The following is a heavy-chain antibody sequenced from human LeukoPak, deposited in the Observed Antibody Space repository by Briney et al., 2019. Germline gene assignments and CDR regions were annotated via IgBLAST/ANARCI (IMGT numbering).Heavy chain of an antibody. J-gene: IGHJ4*02. V-gene: IGHV4-59*01. CDR3: ARGNWESFDY. Sequence: SETLSLTCTVSGGSISSYYWSWIRQPPGKGLEWIGYIYYSGSTNYNPSLKSRVTISVDTSKNQFSLKLSSVTAADTAVYYCARGNWESFDYWGQGTLVTVSS. CDR2: IYYSGST. CDR1: GGSISSYY. D-gene: IGHD7-27*01.